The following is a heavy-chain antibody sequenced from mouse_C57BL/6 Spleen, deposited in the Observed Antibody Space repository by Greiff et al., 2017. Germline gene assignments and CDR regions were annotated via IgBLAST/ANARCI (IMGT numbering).Heavy chain of an antibody. Sequence: QVQLQQPGAELVKPGASVKMSCKASGYTFTSYWITWVKQRPGQGLEWIGEIYPGSGSTNYNEKFKSKATLTVDTSSSTAYMQLSSLTSEDSAVYYCSSQEALSGYFDVWGTGTTVTVSS. J-gene: IGHJ1*03. D-gene: IGHD1-1*01. CDR3: SSQEALSGYFDV. V-gene: IGHV1-55*01. CDR1: GYTFTSYW. CDR2: IYPGSGST.